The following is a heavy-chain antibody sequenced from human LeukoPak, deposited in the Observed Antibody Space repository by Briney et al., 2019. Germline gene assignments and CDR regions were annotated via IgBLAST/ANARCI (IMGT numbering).Heavy chain of an antibody. CDR3: ARGWDIVVVVAATGFDY. V-gene: IGHV4-39*07. Sequence: SETLSLTCTVSGSSISSSSYYWGWIRQPPGKGLEWIGSIYYSGSTCYNPSLKSRVTISVDTSKNQFSLKLSSVTAADTAVYYCARGWDIVVVVAATGFDYWGQGTLVTVSS. CDR2: IYYSGST. CDR1: GSSISSSSYY. D-gene: IGHD2-15*01. J-gene: IGHJ4*02.